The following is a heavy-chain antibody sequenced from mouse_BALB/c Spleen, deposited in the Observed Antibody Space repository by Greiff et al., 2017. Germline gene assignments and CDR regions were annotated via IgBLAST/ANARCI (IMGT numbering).Heavy chain of an antibody. V-gene: IGHV14-1*02. CDR2: IDPENGNT. CDR3: ARWAAYYFDY. CDR1: GFNIKDYY. J-gene: IGHJ2*01. Sequence: VQLKESGAELVRPGALVKLSCKASGFNIKDYYMHWVKQRPEQGLEWIGWIDPENGNTIYDPKFQGKASITADTSSNTAYLQLSSLTSEDTAVYYCARWAAYYFDYWGQGTTLTVSS.